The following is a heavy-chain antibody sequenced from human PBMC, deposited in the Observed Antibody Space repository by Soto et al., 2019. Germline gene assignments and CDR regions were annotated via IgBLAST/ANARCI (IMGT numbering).Heavy chain of an antibody. CDR1: GFTFSTYA. CDR2: ITGSGGTS. D-gene: IGHD2-15*01. V-gene: IGHV3-23*01. Sequence: EVQLLESGGGLVQPGGSLRLSCAASGFTFSTYAMSWVRQAPGKGLEWVSGITGSGGTSYYADSVKGRFTISRDNSKNTLDLQMNNLRAEDTAVYYCAKAGGDCSGGTCYSGQGDYWGQGTLVTVSS. J-gene: IGHJ4*02. CDR3: AKAGGDCSGGTCYSGQGDY.